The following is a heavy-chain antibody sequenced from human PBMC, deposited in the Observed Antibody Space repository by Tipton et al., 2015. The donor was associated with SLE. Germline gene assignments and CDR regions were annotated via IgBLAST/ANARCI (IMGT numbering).Heavy chain of an antibody. CDR1: GFTFSSYN. CDR3: ARQGERRVWYYYMDV. CDR2: IWYDGRRT. V-gene: IGHV3-33*01. D-gene: IGHD3-16*01. Sequence: SLRLSCAASGFTFSSYNIHWVRQAPGKGLEWMAVIWYDGRRTYYADSVKGRFTVSRDNSKNTLYLQMNTLRAEDSAIYYCARQGERRVWYYYMDVWGKGTTVAVSS. J-gene: IGHJ6*03.